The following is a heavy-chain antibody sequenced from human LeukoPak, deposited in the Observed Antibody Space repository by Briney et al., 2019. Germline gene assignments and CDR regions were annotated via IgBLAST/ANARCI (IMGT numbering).Heavy chain of an antibody. D-gene: IGHD6-19*01. J-gene: IGHJ6*03. V-gene: IGHV4-39*07. Sequence: PSETLSLTCTVSGGSISSSSYYWGWIRQPPGKGLEWIGSIYYSGSTYYNPSLKSRVTISVDTSKNQFSLKLSSVTAEDTAVYYCAKVLGDSSGWYEDYYMDVWGKGTTVTVSS. CDR2: IYYSGST. CDR3: AKVLGDSSGWYEDYYMDV. CDR1: GGSISSSSYY.